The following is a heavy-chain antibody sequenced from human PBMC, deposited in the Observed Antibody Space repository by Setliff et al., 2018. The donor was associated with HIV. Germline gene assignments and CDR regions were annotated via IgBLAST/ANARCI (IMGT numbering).Heavy chain of an antibody. CDR2: IKQDGREK. CDR3: ARAKTSGTYYGWSY. CDR1: GLTFSNYW. Sequence: LRLSCVASGLTFSNYWMSWVRQAPGKGLEWVANIKQDGREKYYADSVKGRFTISRDNAKNSLYLQMNSLRAEDTAVYYCARAKTSGTYYGWSYWGQGTLVTVSS. V-gene: IGHV3-7*03. J-gene: IGHJ4*02. D-gene: IGHD1-26*01.